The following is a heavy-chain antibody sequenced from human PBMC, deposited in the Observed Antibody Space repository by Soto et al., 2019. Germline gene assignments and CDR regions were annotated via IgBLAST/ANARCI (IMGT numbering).Heavy chain of an antibody. CDR2: ISSSSSYI. CDR3: ARAEMATIGDAFDI. D-gene: IGHD5-12*01. CDR1: GFTFSSYS. V-gene: IGHV3-21*01. Sequence: GGSLRLSCAASGFTFSSYSMNWVRQAPGKGLEWVSSISSSSSYIYYADSVKGRFTISRDNAKNSLYLQMNSLRAEDTAVYYCARAEMATIGDAFDIWGQGTMVTVSS. J-gene: IGHJ3*02.